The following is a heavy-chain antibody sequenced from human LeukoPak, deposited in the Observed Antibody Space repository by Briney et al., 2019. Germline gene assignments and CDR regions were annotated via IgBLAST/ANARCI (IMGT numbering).Heavy chain of an antibody. CDR3: ARDVGFSSSLNWFDP. CDR2: IYHSGST. D-gene: IGHD6-13*01. Sequence: SETLSLTCTVSGYSISSGYYWGWIRQPPGKGLGWIGSIYHSGSTYYNPSLKSRVTISVDTSKNQFSLKLSSVTVADTAVYYCARDVGFSSSLNWFDPWGQGTLVTVSS. V-gene: IGHV4-38-2*02. J-gene: IGHJ5*02. CDR1: GYSISSGYY.